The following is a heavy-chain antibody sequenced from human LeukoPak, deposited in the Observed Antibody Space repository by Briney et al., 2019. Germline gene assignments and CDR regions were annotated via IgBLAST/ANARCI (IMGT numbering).Heavy chain of an antibody. J-gene: IGHJ4*02. V-gene: IGHV3-23*01. D-gene: IGHD6-19*01. CDR1: GGSISPYY. CDR2: ITGNSGST. Sequence: PSETLSLTCTVSGGSISPYYWSWIRQPPGKGLEWVSAITGNSGSTYYTDSVKGRFTISRDNSRNTQYLEMNSLRAEDTAVYYCAKGGWTPPSDYWGQGTLVTVSS. CDR3: AKGGWTPPSDY.